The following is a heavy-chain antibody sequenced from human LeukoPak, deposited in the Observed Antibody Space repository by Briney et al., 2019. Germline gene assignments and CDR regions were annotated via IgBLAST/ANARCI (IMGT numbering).Heavy chain of an antibody. CDR3: ASTLWGGATWEGFFDY. J-gene: IGHJ4*02. V-gene: IGHV3-30*03. CDR2: ISYDGSNK. CDR1: GFTFSSYG. D-gene: IGHD1-26*01. Sequence: GGSLRLSCAASGFTFSSYGMHWVRQAPGKGLEWVAVISYDGSNKYYADSVKGRFTISRDNSKNTLYLQMNSLRAEDTAVYYCASTLWGGATWEGFFDYWGQGTLVTVSS.